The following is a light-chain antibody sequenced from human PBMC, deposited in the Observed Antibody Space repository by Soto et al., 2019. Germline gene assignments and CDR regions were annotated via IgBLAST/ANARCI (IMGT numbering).Light chain of an antibody. CDR2: EVS. CDR3: RSYTSSSNPV. V-gene: IGLV2-14*01. CDR1: SSDVGGYNY. J-gene: IGLJ2*01. Sequence: QSVLTQPASVSGSPGQWITISCTGTSSDVGGYNYVSWYQQHPGKAPKLIIYEVSNRPSGVSNRFSGSKSGNSASLTIAGLQAEDEADYYCRSYTSSSNPVFGGGTKLTVL.